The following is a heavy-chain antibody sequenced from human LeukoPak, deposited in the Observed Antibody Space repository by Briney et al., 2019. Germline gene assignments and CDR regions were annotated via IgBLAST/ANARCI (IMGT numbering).Heavy chain of an antibody. V-gene: IGHV3-23*01. CDR2: ISGSGGST. CDR1: GFTFCSFA. CDR3: AKALGAPK. Sequence: HSGGALRLSCGASGFTFCSFALNWGRQAPGEGLEWVSAISGSGGSTYYADSVKGRFTISRDNSKNTLYLQMNSLRAEDTAVYYCAKALGAPKWGQGTLVTVSS. D-gene: IGHD7-27*01. J-gene: IGHJ4*02.